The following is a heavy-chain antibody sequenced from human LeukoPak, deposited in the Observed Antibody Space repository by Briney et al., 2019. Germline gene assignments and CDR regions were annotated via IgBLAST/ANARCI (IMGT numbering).Heavy chain of an antibody. Sequence: GGSLRLSCAASGFTFSSYAMSWVRQAPGKGLEWVSSISSSSSYIYYADSVKGRFTISRDNAKNSLYLQMNSLRAEDTAVYYCARDLTVTTFRGVDYWGQGTLVTVSS. CDR1: GFTFSSYA. D-gene: IGHD3-16*01. CDR3: ARDLTVTTFRGVDY. J-gene: IGHJ4*02. CDR2: ISSSSSYI. V-gene: IGHV3-21*01.